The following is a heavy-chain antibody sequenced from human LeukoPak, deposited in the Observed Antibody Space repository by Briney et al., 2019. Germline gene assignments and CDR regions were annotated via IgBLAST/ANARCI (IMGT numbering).Heavy chain of an antibody. J-gene: IGHJ1*01. D-gene: IGHD5-18*01. V-gene: IGHV4-59*01. Sequence: SETLSLTCTVSGGSISSYYWSWIRQPPGKGLEWIGYIHYSGSTNYNPSLKSRVTISVHTSKNQFSLKLSSVTAADTAVYYCASQGVGYSYGYFQHWGQGTLVTVSS. CDR2: IHYSGST. CDR1: GGSISSYY. CDR3: ASQGVGYSYGYFQH.